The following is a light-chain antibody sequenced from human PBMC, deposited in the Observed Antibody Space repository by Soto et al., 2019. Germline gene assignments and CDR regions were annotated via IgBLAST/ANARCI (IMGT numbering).Light chain of an antibody. J-gene: IGLJ1*01. CDR2: GNN. CDR3: QVYSSSLSGYV. Sequence: QSVLTQPPSVSGAPGQTVIISCSGSRSNLGAPYDVNWFRQLPGTVPRLLIYGNNNRPSGVPDRFSGSKSGTSASLAITGLQAEDEADYFCQVYSSSLSGYVFGTGTKVTVL. V-gene: IGLV1-40*01. CDR1: RSNLGAPYD.